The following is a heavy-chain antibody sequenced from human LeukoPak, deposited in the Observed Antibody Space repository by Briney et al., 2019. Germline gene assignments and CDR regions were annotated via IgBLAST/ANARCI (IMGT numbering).Heavy chain of an antibody. CDR3: AIIVATIGPFDY. J-gene: IGHJ4*02. CDR2: INPNSGGT. CDR1: GYTFTGYY. D-gene: IGHD5-12*01. Sequence: AASVKVSXKASGYTFTGYYMHWVRQAPGQGLEWMGWINPNSGGTNYAQKFQGRVTMTRDTSISTAYMELSRLRSDDTAVYYCAIIVATIGPFDYWGQGTLVTVSS. V-gene: IGHV1-2*02.